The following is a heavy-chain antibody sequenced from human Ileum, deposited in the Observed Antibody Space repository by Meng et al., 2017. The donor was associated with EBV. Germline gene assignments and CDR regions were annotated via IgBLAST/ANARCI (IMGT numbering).Heavy chain of an antibody. Sequence: QVVERGGGLFHAGWSLRRPGAGSEFTFSNYAMSWVRQAPGKGLEWVSSISGSGRSAYYADSVKGLFTISRDSSKSTLYLQMNSLRAEDTALYYCAKDRAQYDPLDYWGQGTLVTVSS. J-gene: IGHJ4*02. D-gene: IGHD3-16*01. CDR2: ISGSGRSA. CDR1: EFTFSNYA. V-gene: IGHV3-23*04. CDR3: AKDRAQYDPLDY.